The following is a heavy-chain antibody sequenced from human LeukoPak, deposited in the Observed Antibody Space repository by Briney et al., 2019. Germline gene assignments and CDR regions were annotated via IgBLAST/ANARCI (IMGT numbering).Heavy chain of an antibody. D-gene: IGHD3-10*02. Sequence: GGTLRLSCAASGFTFRRYGMSWVRQAAGKGLEWVSVIYSGGSTYYADSVKGRFTISRDNSKNTLFLQMKSLRAEDTAVYYCARDRYYVLDYWGQGILVTVSS. J-gene: IGHJ4*02. CDR1: GFTFRRYG. CDR3: ARDRYYVLDY. V-gene: IGHV3-53*01. CDR2: IYSGGST.